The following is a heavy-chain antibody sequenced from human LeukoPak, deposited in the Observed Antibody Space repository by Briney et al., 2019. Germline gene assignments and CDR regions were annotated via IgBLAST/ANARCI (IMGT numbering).Heavy chain of an antibody. CDR2: IGVSGTSR. CDR3: AKEAPGHFDL. V-gene: IGHV3-23*01. Sequence: GGSLRLSCAASGFTFSSYAVGWVRQPPGKGLEWISVIGVSGTSRYYADSVKDRFTISRDNPKSTLYLQVNRLRVEDTAVYYCAKEAPGHFDLWGRGTLVTVSS. CDR1: GFTFSSYA. J-gene: IGHJ2*01.